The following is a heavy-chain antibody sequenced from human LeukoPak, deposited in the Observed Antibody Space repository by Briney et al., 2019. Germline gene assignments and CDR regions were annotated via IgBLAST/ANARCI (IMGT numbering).Heavy chain of an antibody. D-gene: IGHD4-17*01. CDR2: ISSGSSAI. CDR3: ARGHTAVTRHFDY. Sequence: PGGSLRLSCEASGFTFTTYSMTWVRQAPGKGLERVSIISSGSSAIFSADALKGRFTISRDDAKNLLYLDTNSLRAEDTAVYYCARGHTAVTRHFDYWGQGTLVTVSS. CDR1: GFTFTTYS. V-gene: IGHV3-21*01. J-gene: IGHJ4*02.